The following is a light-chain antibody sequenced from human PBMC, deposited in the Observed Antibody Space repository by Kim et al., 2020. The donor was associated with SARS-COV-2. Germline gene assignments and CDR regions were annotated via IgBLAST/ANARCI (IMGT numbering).Light chain of an antibody. CDR1: SSNIGAGYD. J-gene: IGLJ3*02. CDR3: QSYDGSLSGWV. V-gene: IGLV1-40*01. Sequence: QSVLTQPPSVSGAPGQRVTISCTGSSSNIGAGYDVHWYQQLPGTAPKLLIYGNSNRPSGVPDRFSGSKSGTSASLTITGVQAEDEADYYCQSYDGSLSGWVFGGGTQLTVL. CDR2: GNS.